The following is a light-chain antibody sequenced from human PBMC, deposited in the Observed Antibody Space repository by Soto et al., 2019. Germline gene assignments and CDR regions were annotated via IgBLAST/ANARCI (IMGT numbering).Light chain of an antibody. CDR2: DAS. CDR1: QSISQY. J-gene: IGKJ2*01. Sequence: DIQMTQFPSSLSASVGDRVTITCRASQSISQYLAWYQQKPGKAPNLLIYDASTLEGGIPSRFSGSGSGTKFTLNISSLQTDDFATYYCQQYFSESTFGQGTKLGIK. V-gene: IGKV1-5*01. CDR3: QQYFSEST.